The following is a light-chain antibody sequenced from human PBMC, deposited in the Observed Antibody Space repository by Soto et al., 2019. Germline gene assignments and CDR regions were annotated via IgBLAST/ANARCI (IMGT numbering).Light chain of an antibody. CDR2: EVS. CDR1: SSDVGRYNH. V-gene: IGLV2-14*01. Sequence: QSVLTQPASVSGPPGQSITISCTGTSSDVGRYNHVSWYQHHPGKAPKLIISEVSNRPSGVSNRFSGSKSGYTASLTISGLQAEDEADYYCNSHTSGDFRVFGTGTKVTV. CDR3: NSHTSGDFRV. J-gene: IGLJ1*01.